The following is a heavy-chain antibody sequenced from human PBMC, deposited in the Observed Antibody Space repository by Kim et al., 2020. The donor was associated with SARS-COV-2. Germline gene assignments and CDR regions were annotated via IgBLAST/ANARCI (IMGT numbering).Heavy chain of an antibody. CDR2: ISYDGSNK. Sequence: GSLRLSCAASGFTFSSYGMHWVRQAPGKGLEWVAVISYDGSNKYYADSVKGRFTISRDNSKNTLYLQMNSLRAEDTAVYYCARDPVFGGYDFRFDYWGQGTLVTVSS. CDR3: ARDPVFGGYDFRFDY. J-gene: IGHJ4*02. D-gene: IGHD5-12*01. V-gene: IGHV3-33*05. CDR1: GFTFSSYG.